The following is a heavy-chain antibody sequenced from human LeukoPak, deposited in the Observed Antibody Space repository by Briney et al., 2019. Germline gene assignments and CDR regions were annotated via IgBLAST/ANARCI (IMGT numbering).Heavy chain of an antibody. CDR2: IWYDGSNK. Sequence: GGSLRLSCAASGFTFSSYGMHWVRQAPGKGLEWVAVIWYDGSNKYYADPVKGRFTISRDNSKNTLYLQMNSLRAEDTAVYYCARGIAVAGYDYWGQGTLVTVSS. D-gene: IGHD6-19*01. CDR3: ARGIAVAGYDY. J-gene: IGHJ4*02. V-gene: IGHV3-33*01. CDR1: GFTFSSYG.